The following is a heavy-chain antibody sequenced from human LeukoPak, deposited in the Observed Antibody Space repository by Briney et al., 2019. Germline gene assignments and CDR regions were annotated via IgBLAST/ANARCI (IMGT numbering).Heavy chain of an antibody. CDR2: FDPEDGET. J-gene: IGHJ4*02. Sequence: ASVKVSCKVSGYTLTELSMHWVRQAPGKGLEWMGGFDPEDGETIYAQKFQGRVTMTEDTSTDTAYMELSSLRSEDTAVYYCAALGRSGWYSDFDYWGQGTLVTVSS. V-gene: IGHV1-24*01. CDR3: AALGRSGWYSDFDY. CDR1: GYTLTELS. D-gene: IGHD6-19*01.